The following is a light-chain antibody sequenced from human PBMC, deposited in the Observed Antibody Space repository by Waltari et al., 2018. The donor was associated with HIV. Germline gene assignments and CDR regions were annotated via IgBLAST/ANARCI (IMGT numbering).Light chain of an antibody. J-gene: IGKJ4*01. V-gene: IGKV2-28*01. CDR1: QRLLHSNGYNV. CDR2: LGS. Sequence: EIAMIQSPRSLPVTPGAPASISCSSSQRLLHSNGYNVLDWYLQRPRQSPQLLSYLGSYRAAGVPDRFSGSGSGTNFTLTINRVEAEDAGIYYCMQALQTLSFGEGTKVEIK. CDR3: MQALQTLS.